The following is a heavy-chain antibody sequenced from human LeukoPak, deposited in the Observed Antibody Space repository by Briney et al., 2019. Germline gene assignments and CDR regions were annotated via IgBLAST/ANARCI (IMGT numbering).Heavy chain of an antibody. CDR2: ISSSSSYI. D-gene: IGHD3-10*01. J-gene: IGHJ4*02. CDR1: GFTFSSYA. Sequence: AGGSLRLSCAASGFTFSSYAMSWVRQAPGKGLEWVSSISSSSSYIYYADSVKGRFTISRDNAKNSLYLQMNSLRAEDTAVYYCARDTPWFGELLGDYFDYWGQGTLVTVSS. CDR3: ARDTPWFGELLGDYFDY. V-gene: IGHV3-21*01.